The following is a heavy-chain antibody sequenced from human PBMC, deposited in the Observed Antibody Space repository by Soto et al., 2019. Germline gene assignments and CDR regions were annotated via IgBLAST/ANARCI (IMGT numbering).Heavy chain of an antibody. CDR3: TSTQWELDLFDY. D-gene: IGHD1-26*01. Sequence: PGGSLRLSCVASGFTFSDYYMSWVRQTPGKGLEWVANIKQDGSEKYYVDSVKGRFTISRDNAKSSLFLQMNSLKTEDTAVYYCTSTQWELDLFDYWGQGTLVTVSS. J-gene: IGHJ4*02. V-gene: IGHV3-7*03. CDR1: GFTFSDYY. CDR2: IKQDGSEK.